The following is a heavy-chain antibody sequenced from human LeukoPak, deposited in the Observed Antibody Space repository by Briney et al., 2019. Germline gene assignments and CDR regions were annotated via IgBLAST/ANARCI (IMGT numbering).Heavy chain of an antibody. CDR2: IYHSGST. CDR1: GGSLSSYY. V-gene: IGHV4-59*01. J-gene: IGHJ4*02. D-gene: IGHD4-17*01. Sequence: PSETLSLTCTVSGGSLSSYYWSWIRQPPGKGLEWIGYIYHSGSTNYNPSLKSRVTISVDMSKSQFSLKLSSVTAADTAVYYCARGADYGDYYFDYWGQGSLVTVSS. CDR3: ARGADYGDYYFDY.